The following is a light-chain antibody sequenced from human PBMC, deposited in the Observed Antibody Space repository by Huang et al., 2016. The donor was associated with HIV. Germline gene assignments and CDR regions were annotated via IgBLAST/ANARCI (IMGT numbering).Light chain of an antibody. Sequence: DIQMTQSPSSLSASVGDRVTITCQASQDISNYLNWYQQKPGKAPKLLIYDAYNLETGFPSRFSGSGSGTDFTFTISSLQPEDIATYYCQQYDNLPPYTFGQGTKLEIK. V-gene: IGKV1-33*01. J-gene: IGKJ2*01. CDR1: QDISNY. CDR3: QQYDNLPPYT. CDR2: DAY.